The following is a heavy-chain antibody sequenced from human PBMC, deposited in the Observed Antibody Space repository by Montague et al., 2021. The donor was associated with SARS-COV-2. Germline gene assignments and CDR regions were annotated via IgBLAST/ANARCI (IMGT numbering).Heavy chain of an antibody. CDR2: MSGSGDRT. CDR1: GFTFSSYA. CDR3: AKVGWYNWNPYDTFDI. D-gene: IGHD1-20*01. J-gene: IGHJ3*02. V-gene: IGHV3-23*01. Sequence: SLRLSCAASGFTFSSYAMNWVRQAPGKGLEWVSAMSGSGDRTYYADSVKGRFTISRDNSKNTLSLQMNSLRAEDTAVYYRAKVGWYNWNPYDTFDIWGQGTMVTVSS.